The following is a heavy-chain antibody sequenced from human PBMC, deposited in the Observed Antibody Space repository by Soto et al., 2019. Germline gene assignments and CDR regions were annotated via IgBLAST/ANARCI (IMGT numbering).Heavy chain of an antibody. CDR1: GGTFSSYA. CDR2: IIPIFGTA. Sequence: QVQLVQSGAEVKKPGSSVKVSCKASGGTFSSYAISWVRQAPGQGLEWLGGIIPIFGTANYAQKFQGRVTITADESTSTAYMELSSLRSEDTAVYYGAQGGMATPHNWFDPWGQGTLVTVSS. CDR3: AQGGMATPHNWFDP. D-gene: IGHD5-12*01. J-gene: IGHJ5*02. V-gene: IGHV1-69*01.